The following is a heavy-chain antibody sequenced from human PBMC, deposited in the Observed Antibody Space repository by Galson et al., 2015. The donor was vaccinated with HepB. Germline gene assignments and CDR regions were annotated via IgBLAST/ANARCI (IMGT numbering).Heavy chain of an antibody. CDR1: GFTFSSYA. CDR2: ISYDGSNK. J-gene: IGHJ5*02. Sequence: SLRLSCAASGFTFSSYAMHWVRQAPGKGLEWVAVISYDGSNKYYADSVKGRFTISRDNSKNTLYLQMNSLRAEDTAVYYCARDRGYGSGSYYLWGQGTLVTVSS. D-gene: IGHD3-10*01. V-gene: IGHV3-30-3*01. CDR3: ARDRGYGSGSYYL.